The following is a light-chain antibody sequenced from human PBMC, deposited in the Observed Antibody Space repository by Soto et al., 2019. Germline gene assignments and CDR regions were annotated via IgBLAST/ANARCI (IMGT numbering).Light chain of an antibody. CDR2: DVS. CDR3: SSYTSGNTVL. CDR1: SSVVGAYNY. J-gene: IGLJ2*01. Sequence: QSALTQPASVSGSPGQSITISCTGTSSVVGAYNYVSWYQQHPGKVPRLIIYDVSHRPSGVSNRFSGSKSGNTASLTISGLQAEDEADYYCSSYTSGNTVLFGGGTKLTVL. V-gene: IGLV2-14*03.